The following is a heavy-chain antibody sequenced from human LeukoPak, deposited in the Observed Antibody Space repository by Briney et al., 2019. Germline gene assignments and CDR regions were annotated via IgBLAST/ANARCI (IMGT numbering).Heavy chain of an antibody. D-gene: IGHD4-11*01. V-gene: IGHV3-30*02. J-gene: IGHJ6*03. CDR1: GFTFSSYG. CDR2: TRYDGSNK. CDR3: ARGGRDSNSFYYYYYMDV. Sequence: PGGSLRLTCAASGFTFSSYGMHWVRQAPGKGLEWVAFTRYDGSNKYYADSVKGRFTISRDNSKNTLYLQMNSLRAEDTAVYYCARGGRDSNSFYYYYYMDVWGKGTTVTVSS.